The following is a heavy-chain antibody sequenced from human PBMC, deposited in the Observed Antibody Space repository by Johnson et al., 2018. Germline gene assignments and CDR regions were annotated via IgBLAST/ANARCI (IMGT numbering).Heavy chain of an antibody. V-gene: IGHV3-7*01. Sequence: VQLVESGGGLVQPGNSLRLSCAASGFTFSTYWMSWVRQAPGKGLEWVANIKEDGSEKHYVDSVKGRFTISRDNAKNSLYLQMNSLRAEDSAVFYCARTKLPLLLRGASDIWGQGTMVTVSS. J-gene: IGHJ3*02. D-gene: IGHD5-24*01. CDR1: GFTFSTYW. CDR2: IKEDGSEK. CDR3: ARTKLPLLLRGASDI.